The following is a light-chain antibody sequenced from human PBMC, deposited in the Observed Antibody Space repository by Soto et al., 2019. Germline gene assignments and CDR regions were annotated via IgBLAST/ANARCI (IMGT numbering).Light chain of an antibody. V-gene: IGKV1-13*02. Sequence: AIQLTQSPSSLSASVGDRVTITCRASQGISSALAWYQQKPGKAPKLLIYDASSLESGVPSRFSGSGSGTDFTLTISSLQPEYFATYYCQQSWEFGQGTKVEIK. CDR2: DAS. CDR1: QGISSA. CDR3: QQSWE. J-gene: IGKJ1*01.